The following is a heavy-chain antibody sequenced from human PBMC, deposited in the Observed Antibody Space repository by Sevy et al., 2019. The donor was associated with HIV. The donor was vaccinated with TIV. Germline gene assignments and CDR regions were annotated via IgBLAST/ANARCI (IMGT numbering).Heavy chain of an antibody. CDR2: ISSDGSYR. CDR1: GFTFSAYD. D-gene: IGHD3-16*01. V-gene: IGHV3-30*18. CDR3: AKNRPPGGSYFSRHAMDV. J-gene: IGHJ6*02. Sequence: GGSLRLSCAASGFTFSAYDMHWVRQAPGNGLEWVAIISSDGSYRYYADSVRGRFSMSKDNSKNTMYLQISALSIEDTAVYYCAKNRPPGGSYFSRHAMDVWGRGTTVTVSS.